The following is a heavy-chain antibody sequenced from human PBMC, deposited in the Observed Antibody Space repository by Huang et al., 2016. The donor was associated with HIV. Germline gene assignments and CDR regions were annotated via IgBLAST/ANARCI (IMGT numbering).Heavy chain of an antibody. D-gene: IGHD3-16*01. CDR3: AMSLRYQYDSRSYWGRYFDY. CDR1: GGSFSDQI. Sequence: QVQLEQSGPAVRKPGSSVKVSCQASGGSFSDQIISWVRQAPGQRFEGIGGTSPRFVAPAYGQEFKGRVTRTADESTATIYMELNSLTSEDTAVYYCAMSLRYQYDSRSYWGRYFDYWGQGTLVTVSS. J-gene: IGHJ4*02. CDR2: TSPRFVAP. V-gene: IGHV1-69*01.